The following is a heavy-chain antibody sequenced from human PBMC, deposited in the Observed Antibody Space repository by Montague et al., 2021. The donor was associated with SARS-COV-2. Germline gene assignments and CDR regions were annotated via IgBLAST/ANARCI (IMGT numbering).Heavy chain of an antibody. CDR2: IYYGGAA. CDR1: VGSITGYY. D-gene: IGHD4-23*01. J-gene: IGHJ3*02. V-gene: IGHV4-59*01. Sequence: SETLSLTCTVSVGSITGYYWSWLRRSPGKGLEWIAYIYYGGAANYNPSLGSRVTISKDTSKNQLSLKVNSVTAADTAVYYCVRDHPYGGPRGAYDIWGQGTVVTVSS. CDR3: VRDHPYGGPRGAYDI.